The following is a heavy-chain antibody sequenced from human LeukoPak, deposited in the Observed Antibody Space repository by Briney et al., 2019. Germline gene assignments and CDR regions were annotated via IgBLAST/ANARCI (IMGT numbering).Heavy chain of an antibody. D-gene: IGHD4-23*01. V-gene: IGHV4-30-4*08. J-gene: IGHJ4*02. CDR2: ISYNGRT. CDR1: GVSINSGDYY. CDR3: GRRLGGNGGIDY. Sequence: SQTLSLTCTVSGVSINSGDYYWSWIRQPPGKGLEWIGYISYNGRTFYNPSLNSRVTISVDTSKNHFSLQLTSVTAADTTVYHCGRRLGGNGGIDYWGQGTLVTVSS.